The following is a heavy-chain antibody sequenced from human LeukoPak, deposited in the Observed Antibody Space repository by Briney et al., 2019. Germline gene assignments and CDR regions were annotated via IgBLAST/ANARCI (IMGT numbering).Heavy chain of an antibody. V-gene: IGHV1-8*03. Sequence: GASVKVSCKASGYTFTSYDINWVRQATGQGLEWMGWMNPNSGNTGYAQKFQGRVTITRNTSISTAYMELSSLRSEDTAVYYCARVGLATIRGYLDYYYCMDVWGKGTTVTVSS. CDR2: MNPNSGNT. CDR1: GYTFTSYD. D-gene: IGHD5-24*01. CDR3: ARVGLATIRGYLDYYYCMDV. J-gene: IGHJ6*03.